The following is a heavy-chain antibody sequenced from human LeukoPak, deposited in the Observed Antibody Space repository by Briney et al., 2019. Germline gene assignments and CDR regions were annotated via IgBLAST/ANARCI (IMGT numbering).Heavy chain of an antibody. Sequence: PGGSLRLSCAASGFTFSSYAMHWVRQAPGKGLEYVSAISSNGGSTYYANSVKGRFTISRDNSKNTLYLQMGSLRAEDMAFYYCAKARYSFSSSSVFDYWGQGTLVTVSS. CDR3: AKARYSFSSSSVFDY. D-gene: IGHD6-6*01. V-gene: IGHV3-64*01. CDR2: ISSNGGST. J-gene: IGHJ4*02. CDR1: GFTFSSYA.